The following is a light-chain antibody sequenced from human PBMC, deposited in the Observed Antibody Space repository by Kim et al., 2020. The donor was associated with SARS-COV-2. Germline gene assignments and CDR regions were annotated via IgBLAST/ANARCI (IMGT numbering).Light chain of an antibody. CDR3: QQYDTSPDT. J-gene: IGKJ4*02. V-gene: IGKV3-20*01. Sequence: ENVLTQSPGTLSLSPGERATLSCRASQSVSSNFLAWYQQKAGQAPRLVIYSASSRASGIPDRFSGSGSGTDFTLTISTLEPEDVAVYYCQQYDTSPDTFGEGTKVDIK. CDR1: QSVSSNF. CDR2: SAS.